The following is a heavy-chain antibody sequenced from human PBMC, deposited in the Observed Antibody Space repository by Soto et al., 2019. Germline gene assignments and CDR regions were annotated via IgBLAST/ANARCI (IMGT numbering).Heavy chain of an antibody. CDR1: GGSISSYY. V-gene: IGHV4-59*01. CDR2: IYYSGST. D-gene: IGHD2-2*01. Sequence: SETLSLTCTVSGGSISSYYWSWIRQPPGKGLEWIGYIYYSGSTNYNPSLKSRVTISVDTSKNQFSLKLSSVTAADTAVYYCARSHCSSTSCYRERTPGNWFDPWGQGTLVTVSS. J-gene: IGHJ5*02. CDR3: ARSHCSSTSCYRERTPGNWFDP.